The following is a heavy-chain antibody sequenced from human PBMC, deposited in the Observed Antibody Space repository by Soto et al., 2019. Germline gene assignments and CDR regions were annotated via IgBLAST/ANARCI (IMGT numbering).Heavy chain of an antibody. Sequence: GGSLRLSCAASGFTFSSYSMNWVRQAPGKGLEWVSSISSSSSYIYYADSVKGRFTISRDNAKNSLYLQMNSLRAEDTAVYYCARDGKVTTGTPHLGYFDYWGQGTLVTVSS. D-gene: IGHD1-1*01. CDR2: ISSSSSYI. CDR3: ARDGKVTTGTPHLGYFDY. J-gene: IGHJ4*02. CDR1: GFTFSSYS. V-gene: IGHV3-21*01.